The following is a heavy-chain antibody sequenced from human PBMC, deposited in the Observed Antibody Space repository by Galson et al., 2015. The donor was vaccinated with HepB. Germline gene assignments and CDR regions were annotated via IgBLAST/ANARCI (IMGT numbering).Heavy chain of an antibody. CDR1: GGSISSYY. J-gene: IGHJ6*02. V-gene: IGHV4-59*01. Sequence: SETLSLTCTVSGGSISSYYWSWIRQPPGKGLEWIGYIYYSGSTNYNPSLKSRVTISVDTSKNQFSLKLSSVTAADTAVYYCARLDQDSSSWYGRASSYYYGMDVWGQGTTVTVSS. D-gene: IGHD6-13*01. CDR3: ARLDQDSSSWYGRASSYYYGMDV. CDR2: IYYSGST.